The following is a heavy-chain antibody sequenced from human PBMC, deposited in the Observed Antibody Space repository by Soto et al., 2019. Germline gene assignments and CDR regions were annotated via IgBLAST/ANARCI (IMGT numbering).Heavy chain of an antibody. D-gene: IGHD4-17*01. J-gene: IGHJ4*02. V-gene: IGHV4-31*03. CDR3: ARYGVNFDY. Sequence: PSGTLSLTCTVSGVSIITGGYYWSWIRQHPGKGLEWIGYTYYSGGTYYNPSLKSRVTISVDTSKNQFSLKLSSVTAADTAVYYCARYGVNFDYWGQGTLVTVSS. CDR1: GVSIITGGYY. CDR2: TYYSGGT.